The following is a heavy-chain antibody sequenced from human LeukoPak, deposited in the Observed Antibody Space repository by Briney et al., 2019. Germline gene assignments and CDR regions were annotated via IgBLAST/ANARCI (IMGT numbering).Heavy chain of an antibody. CDR3: ARGSGYNYGFPDC. CDR1: GFTVNNNY. D-gene: IGHD5-18*01. CDR2: IYSGDIT. J-gene: IGHJ4*02. Sequence: PGGSLRLSCAASGFTVNNNYMSWVRQAPGKGLEWVSVIYSGDITYYADSVKGRFTISRDNSKNTLYLQMNSLRAEDTAVYYCARGSGYNYGFPDCWGQGTLVTVSS. V-gene: IGHV3-53*01.